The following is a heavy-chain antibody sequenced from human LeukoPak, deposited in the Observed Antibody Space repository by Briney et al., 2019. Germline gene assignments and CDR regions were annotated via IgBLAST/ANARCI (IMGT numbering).Heavy chain of an antibody. CDR2: VHGGGST. J-gene: IGHJ4*02. D-gene: IGHD3-22*01. CDR3: AREGSSGYYYFDY. CDR1: GSTFSNTF. V-gene: IGHV3-66*02. Sequence: GGSLRLSCAASGSTFSNTFMSWVRQAPGKGLEWVSVVHGGGSTYYADSVKGRFTISRDNSKSTLYLQMNSLRAEDTAVYYCAREGSSGYYYFDYWGQGTLVTVSS.